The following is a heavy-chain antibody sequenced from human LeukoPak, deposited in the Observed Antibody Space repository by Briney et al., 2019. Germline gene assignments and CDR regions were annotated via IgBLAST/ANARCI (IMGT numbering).Heavy chain of an antibody. V-gene: IGHV4-30-2*01. CDR3: ARVNSNDSWFDP. CDR2: IYHSGST. Sequence: SETLSLTCAVSGGSISSGGYSWSWIRQPPGKGLEWIGYIYHSGSTYYNPSLKSRVTISVDRSKNQFSLKLSSVTAADTAVYYCARVNSNDSWFDPWGQGTLVTVSS. J-gene: IGHJ5*02. D-gene: IGHD3-22*01. CDR1: GGSISSGGYS.